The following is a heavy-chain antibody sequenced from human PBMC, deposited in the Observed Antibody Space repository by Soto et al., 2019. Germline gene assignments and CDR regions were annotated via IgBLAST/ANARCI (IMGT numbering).Heavy chain of an antibody. D-gene: IGHD5-18*01. V-gene: IGHV3-48*03. CDR2: ISSSGSTI. CDR1: GFTFSSYE. Sequence: GGSLRLSCAASGFTFSSYEMNWVRQAPGKGLEWVSYISSSGSTIYYADSVKGRFTISRDNAKNSLYLQMNSLRAEDTTVYYCAREDTAMVGYYYYGMDVCGQGTTVTVSS. J-gene: IGHJ6*02. CDR3: AREDTAMVGYYYYGMDV.